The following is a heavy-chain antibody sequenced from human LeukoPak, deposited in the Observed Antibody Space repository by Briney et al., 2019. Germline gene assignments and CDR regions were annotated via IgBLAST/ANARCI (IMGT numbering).Heavy chain of an antibody. V-gene: IGHV1-2*02. J-gene: IGHJ5*02. D-gene: IGHD6-13*01. CDR1: GYTFTGYY. CDR3: AREGAAGPQPFDP. Sequence: ASVKVSCKASGYTFTGYYMHWVRQAPGQGLEWMGWINPNSGGTNYAQKFQGRVTMTRDTSISTAYMELSRLRSDDTAVYYCAREGAAGPQPFDPWGRGTLVTVSS. CDR2: INPNSGGT.